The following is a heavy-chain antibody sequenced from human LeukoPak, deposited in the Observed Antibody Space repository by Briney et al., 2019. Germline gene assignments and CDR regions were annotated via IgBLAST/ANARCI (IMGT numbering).Heavy chain of an antibody. CDR3: AKDIREPYYYGMDV. CDR2: ISWNSGSI. J-gene: IGHJ6*02. V-gene: IGHV3-9*01. Sequence: GRSLRLSCAASGFTFDDYAMHWVRQAPGKGLEWVSGISWNSGSIGYADSVKGRFTISRDNAKNSLYLQMNSLRAEDTALYYCAKDIREPYYYGMDVWGQGTTVTVSS. D-gene: IGHD1-26*01. CDR1: GFTFDDYA.